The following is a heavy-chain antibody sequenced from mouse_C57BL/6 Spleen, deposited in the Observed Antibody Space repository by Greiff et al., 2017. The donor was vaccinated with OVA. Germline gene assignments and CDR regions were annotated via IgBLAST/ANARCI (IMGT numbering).Heavy chain of an antibody. J-gene: IGHJ2*01. D-gene: IGHD1-1*01. CDR3: ARATTGGFDY. CDR2: IYPGSGNT. V-gene: IGHV1-76*01. Sequence: VQVVESGAELVRPGASVKLSCKASGYTFTDYYINWVKQRPGQGLEWIARIYPGSGNTYYNEKFKGKATLTAEKSSSTAYMQLSSLTSEDSAVYFCARATTGGFDYWGQGTTLTVSS. CDR1: GYTFTDYY.